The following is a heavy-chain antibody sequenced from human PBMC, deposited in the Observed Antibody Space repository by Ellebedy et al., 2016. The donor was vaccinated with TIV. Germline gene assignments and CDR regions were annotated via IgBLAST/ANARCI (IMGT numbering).Heavy chain of an antibody. V-gene: IGHV4-59*01. CDR3: ARWVGHFDF. D-gene: IGHD1-26*01. Sequence: MPSETLSLTCNVSDGSISNFHWSWIRPPPGKGLEWFGYIYFSGITNYNPSLKSRVTMSVDTSKNQFSLKLSSVTTADTAVYYCARWVGHFDFWGQGAQVTVSS. CDR2: IYFSGIT. J-gene: IGHJ4*02. CDR1: DGSISNFH.